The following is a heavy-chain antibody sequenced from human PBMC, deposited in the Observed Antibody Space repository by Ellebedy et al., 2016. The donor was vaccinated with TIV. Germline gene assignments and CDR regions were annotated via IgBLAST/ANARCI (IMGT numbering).Heavy chain of an antibody. D-gene: IGHD2-2*02. CDR3: ARDPPRYCSSTSCYKKKDAFDI. CDR1: GYTFTSYG. Sequence: ASVKVSCXASGYTFTSYGISWVRQAPGQGLEWMGWISAYNGNTNYAQKLQGRVTMTTDTSTSTAYMELRSLRSDDTAVYYCARDPPRYCSSTSCYKKKDAFDIWGQGTMVTVSS. J-gene: IGHJ3*02. CDR2: ISAYNGNT. V-gene: IGHV1-18*01.